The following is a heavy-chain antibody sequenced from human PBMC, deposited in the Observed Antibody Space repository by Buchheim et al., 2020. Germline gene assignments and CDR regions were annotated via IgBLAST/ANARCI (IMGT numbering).Heavy chain of an antibody. CDR3: AREGIEMATIGEY. CDR1: GFTFSDYY. CDR2: IGRSGSFI. Sequence: QVQLVESGGDLVKPGGSLRLSCAASGFTFSDYYMSWIRQAPGKGLEWVAYIGRSGSFIHYADSVKGRFPISRDNAKNSLYFQMNSLRDEDTARYYCAREGIEMATIGEYWGQGT. V-gene: IGHV3-11*01. D-gene: IGHD5-24*01. J-gene: IGHJ4*02.